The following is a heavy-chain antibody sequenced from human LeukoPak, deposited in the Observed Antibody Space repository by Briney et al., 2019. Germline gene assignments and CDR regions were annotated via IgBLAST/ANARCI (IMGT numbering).Heavy chain of an antibody. CDR1: GGSISSGGYY. J-gene: IGHJ3*02. CDR2: IYYSGST. CDR3: ARGSEGAFDI. V-gene: IGHV4-31*03. Sequence: SETLSLTCTVSGGSISSGGYYWSWIRQHPGKGLEWIGYIYYSGSTYYNPSLKSRVTISVDTSKNQFSLKLSSVTAADTAVYYCARGSEGAFDIWGQGTMVTVSS.